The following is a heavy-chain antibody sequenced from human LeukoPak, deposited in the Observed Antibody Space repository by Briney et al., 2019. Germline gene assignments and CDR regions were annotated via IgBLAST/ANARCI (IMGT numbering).Heavy chain of an antibody. Sequence: SETLPLTCAVYGGSFSGYYWSWIPQPPGKGLEWIGEINHSGSTNYNPSLKSRVTISVDTSKNQFSLKLSSVTAADTAVYYCARGTPGYCSSTSCPGGWFDPWGQGTLVTVSS. CDR2: INHSGST. D-gene: IGHD2-2*03. CDR1: GGSFSGYY. V-gene: IGHV4-34*01. J-gene: IGHJ5*02. CDR3: ARGTPGYCSSTSCPGGWFDP.